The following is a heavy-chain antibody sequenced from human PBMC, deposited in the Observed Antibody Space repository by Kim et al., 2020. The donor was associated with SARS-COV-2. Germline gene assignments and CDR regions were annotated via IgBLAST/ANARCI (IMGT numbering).Heavy chain of an antibody. Sequence: GGSLRLSCAASRFTFSNAWMSWVRQAPGKGLEWVGRVKSKTDGGTTDYAAPVKGRFTISRDDSKTTLYLQMNSLQTEDTAVYYCATEERTMITRRGYFDLWGRGTLVTVSS. V-gene: IGHV3-15*01. CDR1: RFTFSNAW. J-gene: IGHJ2*01. CDR2: VKSKTDGGTT. CDR3: ATEERTMITRRGYFDL. D-gene: IGHD3-22*01.